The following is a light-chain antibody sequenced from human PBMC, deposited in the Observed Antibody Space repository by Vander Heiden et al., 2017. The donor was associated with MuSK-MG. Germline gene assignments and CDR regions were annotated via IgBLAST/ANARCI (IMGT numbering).Light chain of an antibody. J-gene: IGLJ1*01. CDR3: CSYAGSGTYV. V-gene: IGLV2-23*02. CDR1: SSDVGNYNL. CDR2: EVS. Sequence: QSALTQPASVSGSPGQSITISCTGTSSDVGNYNLVSWHQQHPGKAPKLMIYEVSKRPSGVSNRFSGSTPGNTASLTISGLQAEDEADYYCCSYAGSGTYVFGTGTKVTVL.